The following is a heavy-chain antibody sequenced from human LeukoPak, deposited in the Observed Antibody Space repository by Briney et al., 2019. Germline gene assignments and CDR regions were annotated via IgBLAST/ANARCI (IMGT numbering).Heavy chain of an antibody. D-gene: IGHD3-10*01. Sequence: SETLSLTCAVYGGSFSGYYWSWIRQPPGKGLEWIGEINHSGSTNYNPSLKSRVTISVDTSKNQFSLKLSSVTAADTAVYYCARGGRVNFYYYMDVWGKGTTVTVSS. CDR1: GGSFSGYY. V-gene: IGHV4-34*01. CDR2: INHSGST. J-gene: IGHJ6*03. CDR3: ARGGRVNFYYYMDV.